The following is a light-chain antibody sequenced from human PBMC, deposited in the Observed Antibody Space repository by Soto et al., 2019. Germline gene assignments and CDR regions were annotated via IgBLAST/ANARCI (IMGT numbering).Light chain of an antibody. CDR3: QQYASSPIT. Sequence: EIVLTQSPGTLSLSPGERATLSCRASQSVSSSYLAWYQQKPGQAPRLLIYGASSRATGIPDRFSGSGSGTDFTLTISRLEPEDFAVYYCQQYASSPITFGQGT. J-gene: IGKJ5*01. V-gene: IGKV3-20*01. CDR1: QSVSSSY. CDR2: GAS.